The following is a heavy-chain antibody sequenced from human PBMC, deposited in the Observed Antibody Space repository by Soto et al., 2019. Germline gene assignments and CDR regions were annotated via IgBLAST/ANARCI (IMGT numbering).Heavy chain of an antibody. CDR1: GFTFSSYG. CDR2: ISYDGSNK. D-gene: IGHD6-13*01. J-gene: IGHJ6*02. V-gene: IGHV3-30*18. CDR3: AKDRGQQQLVPGYYYYGMDV. Sequence: PGGSLRFSCAASGFTFSSYGMHWVRQAPGKGLEWVAVISYDGSNKYYADSVKGRFTISRDNSKNTLYLQMNSLRAEDTAVYYCAKDRGQQQLVPGYYYYGMDVWGQGTTVTVSS.